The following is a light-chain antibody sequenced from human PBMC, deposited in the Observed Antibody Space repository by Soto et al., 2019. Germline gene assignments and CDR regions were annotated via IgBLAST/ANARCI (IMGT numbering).Light chain of an antibody. CDR1: QVISTS. J-gene: IGKJ5*01. CDR3: KQLFDSPIR. Sequence: DIQLTQSPSFLSPSIGESVTITCRASQVISTSLAWYQVKPGKAPKLLIYAASTLESGVPSRFSATVSGTEFSLTITILQPEDFATYYYKQLFDSPIRFGQGTRLEIK. CDR2: AAS. V-gene: IGKV1-9*01.